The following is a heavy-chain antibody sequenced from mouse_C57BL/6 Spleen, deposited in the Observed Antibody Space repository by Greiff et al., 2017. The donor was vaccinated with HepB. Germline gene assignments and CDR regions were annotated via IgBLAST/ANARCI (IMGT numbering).Heavy chain of an antibody. D-gene: IGHD2-10*01. CDR1: GYTFTSYW. V-gene: IGHV1-59*01. CDR3: AIGSYYVFAY. Sequence: VQLQQPGAELVRPGTSVKLSCKASGYTFTSYWMHWVKQRPGQGLEWIGVIDPSDSYTNYNQKFKGKATLTVDTSASTAYMQLSSLTSEDSAVYYCAIGSYYVFAYWGQGTLVTVSA. CDR2: IDPSDSYT. J-gene: IGHJ3*01.